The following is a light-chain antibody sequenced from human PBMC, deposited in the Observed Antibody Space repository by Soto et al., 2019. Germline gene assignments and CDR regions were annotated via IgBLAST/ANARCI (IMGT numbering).Light chain of an antibody. Sequence: QSALTQPASVSGSPGQSITISCTGTSSDVGSYNLVSWYQQHPGKAPKLMIYEGSKRPSGVSNRFSGSKSGNTTSLTVSGLQAEDGADYYCCSYAGSRTYVFGTGSKV. CDR3: CSYAGSRTYV. J-gene: IGLJ1*01. CDR2: EGS. V-gene: IGLV2-23*01. CDR1: SSDVGSYNL.